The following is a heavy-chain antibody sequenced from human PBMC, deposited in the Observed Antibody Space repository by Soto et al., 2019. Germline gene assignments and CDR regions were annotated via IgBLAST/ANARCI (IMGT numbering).Heavy chain of an antibody. CDR1: GGSFSGYY. D-gene: IGHD5-12*01. V-gene: IGHV4-34*01. CDR2: INHSGST. Sequence: SETLSLTCAVYGGSFSGYYWSWIRQPPGKGLEWIGEINHSGSTNYNPSLKSRVTISVDTSKTQFSLKLSSVTAADTAVYYCARHRMATIYWGQGALVTVSS. J-gene: IGHJ4*02. CDR3: ARHRMATIY.